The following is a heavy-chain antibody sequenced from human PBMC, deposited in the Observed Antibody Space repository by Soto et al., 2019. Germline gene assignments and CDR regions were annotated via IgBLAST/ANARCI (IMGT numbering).Heavy chain of an antibody. CDR1: GGCINSSRYY. J-gene: IGHJ4*02. CDR3: ARHRGYYDILTGYYTELNFGN. D-gene: IGHD3-9*01. V-gene: IGHV4-39*01. CDR2: IYYSGTT. Sequence: PSDTLSLTSAVSGGCINSSRYYWGWIRQPPGKGLVWIGSIYYSGTTHYNPSLKSRVTISVDTSKNQFSLKLSSVTAADTAVYYCARHRGYYDILTGYYTELNFGNWGQGTLVTVSS.